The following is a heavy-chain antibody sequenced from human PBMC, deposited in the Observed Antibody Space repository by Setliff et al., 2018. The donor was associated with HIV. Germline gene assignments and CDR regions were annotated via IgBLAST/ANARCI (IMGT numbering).Heavy chain of an antibody. D-gene: IGHD3-10*01. CDR2: IDTSEST. CDR3: ARSGFGYYYYYMDV. Sequence: SETLSLTCTVSGGSISSYYWNWIRQSAGKGLEWIGRIDTSESTNYNPSLKSRVTMSVDTSNHQFSLKLRSVTAADTAVYYCARSGFGYYYYYMDVWGKGTKVTVSS. CDR1: GGSISSYY. V-gene: IGHV4-4*07. J-gene: IGHJ6*03.